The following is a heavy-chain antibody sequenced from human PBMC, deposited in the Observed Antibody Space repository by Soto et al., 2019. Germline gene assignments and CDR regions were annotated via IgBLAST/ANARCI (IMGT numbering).Heavy chain of an antibody. J-gene: IGHJ6*02. V-gene: IGHV3-30-3*01. D-gene: IGHD2-2*01. CDR3: AGAYCSSTSCPYYYYGMNV. Sequence: GGSLRLSCAASGFTFSSYAMHWVRQAPGKGLEWVAVISYDGSNKYYADSVKGRFTISRDNSKNTLYLQMNSLRAEDTAVYYCAGAYCSSTSCPYYYYGMNVWGQGTTVTVSS. CDR2: ISYDGSNK. CDR1: GFTFSSYA.